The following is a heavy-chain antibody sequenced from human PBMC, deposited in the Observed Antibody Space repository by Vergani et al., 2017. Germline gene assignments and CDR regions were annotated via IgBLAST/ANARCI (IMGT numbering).Heavy chain of an antibody. V-gene: IGHV3-23*04. CDR3: ARLSYDTTPYLQGGYDC. CDR1: GFTFSDHY. Sequence: EGDLVESGGGVVQPGGSLRLSCAASGFTFSDHYMDWVRQAPGKGLEWVSAISARYPSTYYADSVKGRFTISRDNSKNMLYLQMNSLRAEDTAVYYCARLSYDTTPYLQGGYDCWGQGTLVSVSS. CDR2: ISARYPST. D-gene: IGHD3-22*01. J-gene: IGHJ4*02.